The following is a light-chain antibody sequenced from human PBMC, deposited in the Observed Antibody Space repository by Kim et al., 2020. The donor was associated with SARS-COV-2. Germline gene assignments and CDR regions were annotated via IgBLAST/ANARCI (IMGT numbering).Light chain of an antibody. J-gene: IGKJ4*01. CDR1: QSVAKNY. Sequence: PGERPTLSCRASQSVAKNYLAWYHHKPGQAPRLLIHGASSRATGIPDRFSGSVSGTDFILTISRLEPDDFAVYYCQQYAVSPLTFGGGTKVDIK. CDR2: GAS. V-gene: IGKV3-20*01. CDR3: QQYAVSPLT.